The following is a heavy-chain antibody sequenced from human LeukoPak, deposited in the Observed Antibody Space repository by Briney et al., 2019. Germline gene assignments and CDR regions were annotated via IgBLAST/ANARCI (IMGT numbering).Heavy chain of an antibody. CDR2: VSSNGGST. CDR1: GFTFSSYA. D-gene: IGHD5-24*01. CDR3: ARDYGDGYNFDY. V-gene: IGHV3-64*01. Sequence: PGGSLRLSCAASGFTFSSYAMHWVRQAPGKGLEYVSAVSSNGGSTYYANSVKGRFTISRDNSKNTLYLQMGSLRAEDMAVYYCARDYGDGYNFDYWGQGTLVTVSS. J-gene: IGHJ4*02.